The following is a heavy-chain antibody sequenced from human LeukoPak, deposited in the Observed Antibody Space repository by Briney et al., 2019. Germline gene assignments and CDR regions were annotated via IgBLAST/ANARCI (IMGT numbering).Heavy chain of an antibody. CDR2: IYTSGST. V-gene: IGHV4-61*02. CDR1: GGSISSSSYY. J-gene: IGHJ4*02. Sequence: SETLSLTCTVSGGSISSSSYYWDWIRQPAGKGLEWIGRIYTSGSTNYNPSLKSRVTMSVDTSKNQFSLKLSSVTAADTAVYYCARDPRRRSRYCSSTSCSYYFDYWGQGTLVTVSS. D-gene: IGHD2-2*01. CDR3: ARDPRRRSRYCSSTSCSYYFDY.